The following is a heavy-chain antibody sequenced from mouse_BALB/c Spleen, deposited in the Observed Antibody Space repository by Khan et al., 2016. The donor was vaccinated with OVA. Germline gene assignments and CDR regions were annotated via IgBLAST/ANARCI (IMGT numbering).Heavy chain of an antibody. D-gene: IGHD1-1*01. V-gene: IGHV14-3*02. CDR3: ARITA. Sequence: MQLEESGAELVKPGASVKLSCTASGFTFTDTYMHWVKQRHEQGLEWIGRIDPANGNTKYDQKFQGKATITADTSSNTAYMQLSSLTSEDTAVYYCARITAWGQGTTLTVSS. CDR1: GFTFTDTY. CDR2: IDPANGNT. J-gene: IGHJ2*01.